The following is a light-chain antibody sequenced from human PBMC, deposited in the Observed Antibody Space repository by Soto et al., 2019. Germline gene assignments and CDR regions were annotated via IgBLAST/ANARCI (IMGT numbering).Light chain of an antibody. Sequence: EIVMTQSPATLSVSPGERATLSCTASQSVSSNLAWYQQKPGQAPRLLIYGASTRATGIPARFSGSGSGTEFTLTISSLQSEDFAVYYCQQYNNWPWTFGQGTKVDNK. CDR1: QSVSSN. V-gene: IGKV3-15*01. CDR2: GAS. CDR3: QQYNNWPWT. J-gene: IGKJ1*01.